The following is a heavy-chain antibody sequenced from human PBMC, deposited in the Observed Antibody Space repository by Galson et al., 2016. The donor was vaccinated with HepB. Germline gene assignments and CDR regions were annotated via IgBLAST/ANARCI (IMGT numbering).Heavy chain of an antibody. CDR2: IHHGGRT. V-gene: IGHV4-4*02. Sequence: SETLSLTCAVSGGSIRDRDWWSWVRQPPGKGLEWIGEIHHGGRTNCNPSLKSRVTISVDTSKNELSLDLTSGTAADTALSYCARNGASCVDLWGQGTLVTVSS. J-gene: IGHJ5*02. D-gene: IGHD2-8*01. CDR3: ARNGASCVDL. CDR1: GGSIRDRDW.